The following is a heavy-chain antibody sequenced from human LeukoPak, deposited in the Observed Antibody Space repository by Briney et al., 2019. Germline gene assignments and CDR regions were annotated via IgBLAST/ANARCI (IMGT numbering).Heavy chain of an antibody. Sequence: GGSLRLSCAASGFTVSSNYMSWVRQAPGKGLEWVSVIYSGGSTYYADSVKGRFTISRDNSKNTLYLQMNSLRAEDTAVYYCARVRDIVVVVAATPFDYWGQGTLVTVSS. D-gene: IGHD2-15*01. J-gene: IGHJ4*02. CDR3: ARVRDIVVVVAATPFDY. CDR2: IYSGGST. CDR1: GFTVSSNY. V-gene: IGHV3-53*01.